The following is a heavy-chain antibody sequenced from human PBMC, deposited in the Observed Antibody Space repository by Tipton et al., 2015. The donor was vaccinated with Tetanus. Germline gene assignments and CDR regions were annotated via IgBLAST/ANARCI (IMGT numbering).Heavy chain of an antibody. V-gene: IGHV5-51*01. CDR2: IYPGDSDT. CDR3: ARGGSSGYQRLDAFDI. J-gene: IGHJ3*02. D-gene: IGHD3-22*01. CDR1: GYSFTSYW. Sequence: VQLVQSGAEVKRPGESLKISCKGSGYSFTSYWIGWVRQMPGKGLEWMGIIYPGDSDTRYSPSFQGQVTISADNSISTAYLQWSSLKASDTAMYYCARGGSSGYQRLDAFDIWGQGTMVTVSS.